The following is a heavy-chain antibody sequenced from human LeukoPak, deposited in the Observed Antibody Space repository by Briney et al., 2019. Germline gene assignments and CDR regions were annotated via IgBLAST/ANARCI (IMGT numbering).Heavy chain of an antibody. Sequence: SETLSLTCTVSGVSISSHYWSRIRQPPGKGLEWIGYAYHTGSTSSNPSLKSRATMSVDTSKNQFSLRLTSLTAADTAVYYCARDFQRLGSDAFDFWGQGTMVTVSS. D-gene: IGHD2-15*01. CDR3: ARDFQRLGSDAFDF. CDR1: GVSISSHY. V-gene: IGHV4-59*11. J-gene: IGHJ3*01. CDR2: AYHTGST.